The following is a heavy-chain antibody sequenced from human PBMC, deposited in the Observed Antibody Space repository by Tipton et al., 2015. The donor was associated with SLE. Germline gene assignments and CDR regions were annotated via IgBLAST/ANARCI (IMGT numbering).Heavy chain of an antibody. CDR3: ARGGFWSPAYYFDY. Sequence: TLSLTCTVFGYSISSGYYWGWIRQPPGKGLEWIGEINHSGSTNYNPSLKSRVTISVDTSKNQFSLKLSSVTAADTAVYYCARGGFWSPAYYFDYWGQGTLVTVSS. D-gene: IGHD3-3*01. CDR2: INHSGST. J-gene: IGHJ4*02. CDR1: GYSISSGYY. V-gene: IGHV4-38-2*02.